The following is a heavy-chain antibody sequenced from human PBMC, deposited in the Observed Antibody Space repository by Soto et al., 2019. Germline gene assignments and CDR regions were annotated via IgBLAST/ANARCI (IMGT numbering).Heavy chain of an antibody. CDR2: IYYSGST. V-gene: IGHV4-30-4*01. J-gene: IGHJ5*02. D-gene: IGHD3-22*01. CDR3: ARANYDSSGYSPGWFDP. CDR1: GGSISSGDSY. Sequence: SETLSLTCTVSGGSISSGDSYWSWIREPPGKGLEWMGYIYYSGSTYYNPSLKSRVTISVDTSKNQCSLKLSSVTAANTAVYSCARANYDSSGYSPGWFDPWGQATLVTV.